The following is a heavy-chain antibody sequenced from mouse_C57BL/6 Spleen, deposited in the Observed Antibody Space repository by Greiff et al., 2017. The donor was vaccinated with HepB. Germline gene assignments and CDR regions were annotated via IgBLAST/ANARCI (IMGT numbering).Heavy chain of an antibody. CDR3: ARPYYGSSYYWYFDV. D-gene: IGHD1-1*01. CDR1: GFTFSDYG. CDR2: ISSGSSTI. J-gene: IGHJ1*03. Sequence: EVHLVESGGGLVKPGGSLKLSCAASGFTFSDYGMHWVRQAPEKGLEWVAYISSGSSTIYYADTVKGRFTISRDNAKNTLFLQMTSLRSEDTAMYYCARPYYGSSYYWYFDVWGTGTTVTVSS. V-gene: IGHV5-17*01.